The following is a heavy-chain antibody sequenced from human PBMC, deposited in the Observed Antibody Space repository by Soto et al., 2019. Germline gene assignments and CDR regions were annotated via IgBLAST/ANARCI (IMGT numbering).Heavy chain of an antibody. V-gene: IGHV3-23*01. CDR1: GFTFRNYA. CDR3: AKTPNSRLLNS. J-gene: IGHJ4*02. Sequence: LLESGGGLVQPGESLKLSCAVSGFTFRNYAMSWVRQAPGKGLVWVAGITGTGSSTSYSDSVRGRFTISRDNSKNTLYLLMNSLRAEDTAVYWCAKTPNSRLLNSWGQGALVTVSS. D-gene: IGHD3-9*01. CDR2: ITGTGSST.